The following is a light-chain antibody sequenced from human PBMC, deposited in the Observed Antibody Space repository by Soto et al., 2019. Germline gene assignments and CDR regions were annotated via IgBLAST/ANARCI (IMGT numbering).Light chain of an antibody. CDR2: DAS. Sequence: EIVLTQSPATLSLSPGERATLSCSASLSVRSYLAWYQQKPGQAPRLLIYDASNRATGIPARFSGSGSGTDFTLTISSLEPEDFAVDYCQQRSNWPPYTFGQGTKLEIK. CDR1: LSVRSY. V-gene: IGKV3-11*01. J-gene: IGKJ2*01. CDR3: QQRSNWPPYT.